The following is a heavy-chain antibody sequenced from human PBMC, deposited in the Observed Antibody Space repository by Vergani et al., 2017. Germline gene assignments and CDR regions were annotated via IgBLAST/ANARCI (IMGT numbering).Heavy chain of an antibody. V-gene: IGHV3-48*01. J-gene: IGHJ3*02. Sequence: EVQLVESGGGLVQPGGSLRLSCAASGFTFSSYSMNWVRQAPGKGLEWVSYISSSSSTIYYADSVKGRFTISRDNAKNSLYLQMNSLRAEDTAVYYCARGGGGNDIVVVPAAVDAFDIWGQGTMVTVSS. CDR1: GFTFSSYS. CDR2: ISSSSSTI. CDR3: ARGGGGNDIVVVPAAVDAFDI. D-gene: IGHD2-2*01.